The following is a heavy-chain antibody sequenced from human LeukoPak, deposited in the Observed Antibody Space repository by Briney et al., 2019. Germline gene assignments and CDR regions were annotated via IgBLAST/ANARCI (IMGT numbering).Heavy chain of an antibody. J-gene: IGHJ4*02. D-gene: IGHD3-10*01. Sequence: PGGSLRLSCAASGFNFDDYTMHWVRQPPGKGLEWVSGISWNSDFIVYGDSVKGRFTISRDNAKNSLYLQMNSLRAEDTALYYCAKSHGAGRYYPLEYWGQGTLVTVSS. CDR1: GFNFDDYT. CDR2: ISWNSDFI. CDR3: AKSHGAGRYYPLEY. V-gene: IGHV3-9*01.